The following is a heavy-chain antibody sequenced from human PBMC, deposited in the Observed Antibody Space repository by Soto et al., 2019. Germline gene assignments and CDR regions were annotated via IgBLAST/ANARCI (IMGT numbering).Heavy chain of an antibody. CDR3: ARDSRADCSSTSCTYYYYGMDV. D-gene: IGHD2-2*01. J-gene: IGHJ6*02. V-gene: IGHV4-59*01. CDR2: IYYSGST. Sequence: QVQLQESGPGLVKPSETLSLTCTVSGGSISSYYWSWIRQPPGKGLEWIGYIYYSGSTNYNPSPKSRVTISVDTSKNQFSLKLSSVTAADTAVYYCARDSRADCSSTSCTYYYYGMDVWGQGTTVTVSS. CDR1: GGSISSYY.